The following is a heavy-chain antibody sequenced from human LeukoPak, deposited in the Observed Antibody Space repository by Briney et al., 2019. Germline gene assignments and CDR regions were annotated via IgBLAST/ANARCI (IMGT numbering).Heavy chain of an antibody. J-gene: IGHJ4*02. CDR2: IYYSGGT. Sequence: SETLSLTCTVSGGSISSYYWSWIRQPPGKGLEWMGYIYYSGGTNYNPSLKSRVTISVDTSKNQFSLKLNSVTAADTAVYYCARSSESYDSSGYYSYYFDYWGQGTLVTVSS. D-gene: IGHD3-22*01. V-gene: IGHV4-59*01. CDR3: ARSSESYDSSGYYSYYFDY. CDR1: GGSISSYY.